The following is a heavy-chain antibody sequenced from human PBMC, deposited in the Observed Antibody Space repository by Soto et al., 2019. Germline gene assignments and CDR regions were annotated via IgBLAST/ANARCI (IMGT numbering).Heavy chain of an antibody. CDR3: ARGGGVGVAGSAAFDM. V-gene: IGHV1-2*02. J-gene: IGHJ3*02. CDR2: INPATGAA. Sequence: QLHLVQSGAVVKKPGASVTVSCSASGYPVTAYYMHWVRQAPGRGLEWMGGINPATGAAKYTQTFPGRVTMARAPSTSTVFMELSGLTSEDPAVFYCARGGGVGVAGSAAFDMWGQGTLVTVSS. CDR1: GYPVTAYY. D-gene: IGHD3-3*01.